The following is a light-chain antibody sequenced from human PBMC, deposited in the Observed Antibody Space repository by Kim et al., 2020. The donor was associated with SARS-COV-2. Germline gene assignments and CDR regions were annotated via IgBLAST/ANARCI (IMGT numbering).Light chain of an antibody. CDR2: YDS. J-gene: IGLJ3*02. CDR3: QVWDSSSVHRV. V-gene: IGLV3-21*04. CDR1: NFGSNR. Sequence: PGKTAGFTWGGTNFGSNRLTGNQRKPGQAPVLVINYDSDRPSGILERFPGPISGNPAPLTISRVEAGDEADYYCQVWDSSSVHRVFGGGTQLTVL.